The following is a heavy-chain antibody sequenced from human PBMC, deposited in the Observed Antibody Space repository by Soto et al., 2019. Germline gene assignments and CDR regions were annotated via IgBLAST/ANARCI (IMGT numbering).Heavy chain of an antibody. CDR3: ARDHYGDYFLF. J-gene: IGHJ4*02. CDR2: INHSGST. CDR1: GGSFSGYY. Sequence: QVQLQQWGAGLLKPSETLSLTCAVYGGSFSGYYWSWIRQPPGKGLEWIEEINHSGSTIYNPSFKSRVAISVDTSKSQFSLKLSSVTAADTAVYYCARDHYGDYFLFWGQGALVTESS. V-gene: IGHV4-34*01. D-gene: IGHD4-17*01.